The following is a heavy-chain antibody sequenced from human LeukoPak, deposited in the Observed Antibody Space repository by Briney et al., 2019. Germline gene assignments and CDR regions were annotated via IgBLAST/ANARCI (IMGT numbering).Heavy chain of an antibody. CDR1: GYTFTSYD. CDR2: MNPNSGNT. Sequence: ASVKVSCKASGYTFTSYDINWVRQAPGQGLEWMGRMNPNSGNTGYAQKFQGRVTITADESTSTACMELSSLRSEDTAVYYCARTSQYSSLFDYWGQGTLVTVSS. V-gene: IGHV1-8*03. J-gene: IGHJ4*02. D-gene: IGHD6-19*01. CDR3: ARTSQYSSLFDY.